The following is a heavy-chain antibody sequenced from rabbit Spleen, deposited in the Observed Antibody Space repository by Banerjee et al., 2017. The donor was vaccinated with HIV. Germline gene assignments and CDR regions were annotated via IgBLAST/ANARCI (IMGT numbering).Heavy chain of an antibody. CDR1: GVSFTGSSY. D-gene: IGHD1-1*01. J-gene: IGHJ6*01. CDR3: ARDTSSSFSSYGMDL. Sequence: QSLEESGGDLVKPGASLTLTCIASGVSFTGSSYMSWVRQAPGKGLEWIACIHSGSSAFTYFASWAKGRFTISKTSSTTVTLQMTSLTAADTATYFCARDTSSSFSSYGMDLWGPGTLVTVS. V-gene: IGHV1S40*01. CDR2: IHSGSSAFT.